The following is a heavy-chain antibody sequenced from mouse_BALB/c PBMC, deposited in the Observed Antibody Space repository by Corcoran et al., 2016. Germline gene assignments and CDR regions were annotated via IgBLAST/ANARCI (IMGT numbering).Heavy chain of an antibody. CDR2: IDPANGNT. V-gene: IGHV14-3*02. CDR1: GFNIKDTY. CDR3: ARWDWYLDV. Sequence: EVQLQQSGAELVKPGASVKLYCTASGFNIKDTYMHWVKQRPEHGLEWIGRIDPANGNTKYDPKFQGKATITADTSSNTAYLQLSSLTSEDTAVYYCARWDWYLDVWGAGTTVTVSS. J-gene: IGHJ1*01.